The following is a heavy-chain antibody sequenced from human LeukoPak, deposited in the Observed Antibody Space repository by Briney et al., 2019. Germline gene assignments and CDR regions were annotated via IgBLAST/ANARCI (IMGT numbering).Heavy chain of an antibody. D-gene: IGHD5-24*01. CDR1: GGTFSSYA. CDR2: IIPIFGTA. V-gene: IGHV1-69*01. Sequence: GASVKVSCKASGGTFSSYAISWVRQAPGQGLEWMGGIIPIFGTANYAQKFQGRVTITADESTSTAYMELSSLRSEDTAVYYCASGRDGYNSENCFDYWGQGTLVTVSS. CDR3: ASGRDGYNSENCFDY. J-gene: IGHJ4*02.